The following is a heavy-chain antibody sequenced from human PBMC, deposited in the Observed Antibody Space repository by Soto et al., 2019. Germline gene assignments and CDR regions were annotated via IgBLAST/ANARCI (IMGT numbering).Heavy chain of an antibody. CDR3: ARTPAVAVNVRGWYFDL. V-gene: IGHV1-69*06. CDR1: GRTFSSYA. Sequence: QVQLVQSGAEVQKPGSSVNVSCKASGRTFSSYAIIWVRQAPGQGLEWMGGIIPIFGTANYAQTFQGRVTITADKSTSTDYMELSSLRSEDTAVYYCARTPAVAVNVRGWYFDLWGRGTLVTVSS. J-gene: IGHJ2*01. CDR2: IIPIFGTA. D-gene: IGHD6-19*01.